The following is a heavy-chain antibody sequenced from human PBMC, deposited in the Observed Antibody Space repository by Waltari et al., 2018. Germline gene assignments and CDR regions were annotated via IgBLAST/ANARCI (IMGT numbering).Heavy chain of an antibody. CDR2: ISSSSSYI. D-gene: IGHD6-6*01. Sequence: QAPGKGLEWVSSISSSSSYIYYADSVKGRFTISRDNAKNSLYLQMNSLRAEDTAVYYCARKQLVLNYYYYYMDVWGKGTTVTVSS. V-gene: IGHV3-21*01. CDR3: ARKQLVLNYYYYYMDV. J-gene: IGHJ6*03.